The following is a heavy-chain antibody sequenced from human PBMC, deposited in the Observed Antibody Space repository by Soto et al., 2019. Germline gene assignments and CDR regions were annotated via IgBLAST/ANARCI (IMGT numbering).Heavy chain of an antibody. D-gene: IGHD3-22*01. CDR3: ARDQWSSGNMEDGREANWFDP. CDR2: VIPIFGTA. J-gene: IGHJ5*02. CDR1: GGTFSSYA. V-gene: IGHV1-69*19. Sequence: QVQLVQSGAEVKKPGSSVKVSCKASGGTFSSYAISWVRQAPGQGLEWMGGVIPIFGTANYAQKFQGRVTITADESTSTAYMELSSLRSEDTAVYYCARDQWSSGNMEDGREANWFDPWGQGTLVTVSS.